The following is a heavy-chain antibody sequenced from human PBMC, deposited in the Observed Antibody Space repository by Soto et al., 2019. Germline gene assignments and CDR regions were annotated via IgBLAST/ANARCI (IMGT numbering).Heavy chain of an antibody. CDR2: ISSSSSTI. CDR3: ASRYCSGGSCYYYYGMDV. V-gene: IGHV3-48*02. D-gene: IGHD2-15*01. CDR1: GFTFSSYS. Sequence: GGSLRLSCAASGFTFSSYSMNWVRQAPGKGLEWVSYISSSSSTIYYADSVKGRFTISRDNAKNSLYLQMNSLRDEDTAVYYCASRYCSGGSCYYYYGMDVWGQGTTVTVSS. J-gene: IGHJ6*02.